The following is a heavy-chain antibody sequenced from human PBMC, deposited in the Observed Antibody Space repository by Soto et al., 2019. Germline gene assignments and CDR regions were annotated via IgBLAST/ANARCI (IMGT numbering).Heavy chain of an antibody. CDR3: ARDQTEPTYSYYGMDV. CDR2: ISYDGSKK. V-gene: IGHV3-30-3*01. Sequence: GGSLPLSCAASGFTFISYAMHWVRQAPGKGLEWVALISYDGSKKYYAYSVKGRFTIPRNNCKSRLYLQINSRRAEDTAFYYCARDQTEPTYSYYGMDVWGQGPTVP. D-gene: IGHD1-1*01. CDR1: GFTFISYA. J-gene: IGHJ6*02.